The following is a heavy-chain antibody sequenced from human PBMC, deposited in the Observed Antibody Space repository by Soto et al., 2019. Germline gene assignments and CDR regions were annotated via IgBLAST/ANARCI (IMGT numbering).Heavy chain of an antibody. Sequence: QAHLAQSGAEVKKPGSSVTVSCKASGGTFNSYGISWVRQAPGQGLDWVGVIIPLYGTVNYAQKFQGRVSITADKSTSTAYMDLNSLRSDDTAVYYCARVRVIRGVIPSYFGLWGQGTLVTVSS. CDR1: GGTFNSYG. CDR3: ARVRVIRGVIPSYFGL. CDR2: IIPLYGTV. D-gene: IGHD3-10*01. J-gene: IGHJ4*02. V-gene: IGHV1-69*06.